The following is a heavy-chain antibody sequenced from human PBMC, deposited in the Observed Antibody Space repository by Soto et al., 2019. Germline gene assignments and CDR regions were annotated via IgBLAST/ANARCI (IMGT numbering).Heavy chain of an antibody. Sequence: PSETLSLTCTVSGDSIISIYHWAWIRQPPGRSLEWIASIFHTGTTYYTPSLKSRVTISVDTSKNQFSLKLSSVTAADPAVYYCARAARDSSGGFDYWGQGTLVTVSS. CDR1: GDSIISIYH. D-gene: IGHD6-19*01. J-gene: IGHJ4*02. CDR3: ARAARDSSGGFDY. V-gene: IGHV4-38-2*02. CDR2: IFHTGTT.